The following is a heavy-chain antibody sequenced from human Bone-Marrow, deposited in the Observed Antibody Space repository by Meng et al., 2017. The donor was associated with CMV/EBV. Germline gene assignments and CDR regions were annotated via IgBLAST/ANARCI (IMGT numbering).Heavy chain of an antibody. CDR1: GYTFTGYY. V-gene: IGHV1-2*02. Sequence: ASVKVSCKASGYTFTGYYLHWVRQAPGQGLEWMGWIDPKSGGTNYAQRFEGRVTMTRDTSITTAYMDLSRLRSDDTAVYYCARESGWVSDYWGQGTLVTVSS. D-gene: IGHD6-19*01. CDR3: ARESGWVSDY. CDR2: IDPKSGGT. J-gene: IGHJ4*02.